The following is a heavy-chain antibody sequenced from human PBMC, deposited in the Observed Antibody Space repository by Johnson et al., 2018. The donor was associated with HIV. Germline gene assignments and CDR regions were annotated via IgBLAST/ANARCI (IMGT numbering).Heavy chain of an antibody. CDR2: MWYDGSNK. D-gene: IGHD6-13*01. Sequence: QVQLVESGGGVVQPGRSLRLSCAASGFTFSTYGMHWVRQAPGKGLEWVAVMWYDGSNKYYADSVKGRFTISRDNSKNTLYLQINSLRAEDTAVYYCARVRAGIAAAGRGDDIWGQGTMVTVSS. CDR3: ARVRAGIAAAGRGDDI. CDR1: GFTFSTYG. J-gene: IGHJ3*02. V-gene: IGHV3-33*01.